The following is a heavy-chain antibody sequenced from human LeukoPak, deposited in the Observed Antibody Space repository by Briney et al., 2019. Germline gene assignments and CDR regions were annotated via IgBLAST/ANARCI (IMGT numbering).Heavy chain of an antibody. CDR1: GGSISSSSYY. V-gene: IGHV4-39*07. J-gene: IGHJ6*04. CDR3: ASPMMGDYVWGSYRLLDV. Sequence: SETLSLTCTVSGGSISSSSYYWGWIRQPPGKGLEWIGSIYYSGSTYYNPSLKSRVTISVDTSKNQFSLKLSSVTAADTAVYYCASPMMGDYVWGSYRLLDVWGKGTTVTISS. D-gene: IGHD3-16*02. CDR2: IYYSGST.